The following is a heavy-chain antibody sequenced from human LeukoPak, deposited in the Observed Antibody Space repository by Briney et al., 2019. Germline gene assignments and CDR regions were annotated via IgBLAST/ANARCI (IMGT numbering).Heavy chain of an antibody. CDR3: ARVHQIVTYYYDSSGYYWFDP. CDR1: GGTFSSYA. V-gene: IGHV1-69*05. CDR2: IIPIFGTA. J-gene: IGHJ5*02. D-gene: IGHD3-22*01. Sequence: SVKVSCKASGGTFSSYAISWVRQAPGQGLEWMGGIIPIFGTANYAQKFQGRVTITTDESTSTAYMELSSLRSEDTAVYYCARVHQIVTYYYDSSGYYWFDPWGQGTLVTVSS.